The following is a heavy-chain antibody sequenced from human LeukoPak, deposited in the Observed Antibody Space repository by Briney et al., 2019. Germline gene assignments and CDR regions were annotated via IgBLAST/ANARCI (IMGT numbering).Heavy chain of an antibody. D-gene: IGHD1-7*01. CDR3: AREDNWNYDY. Sequence: ASVKVSRKASGYTFNRYYMHWVRQAPGHGLEWMGWLNPNSGVTKYAQKFQGRVTMTRDTSISTAYMELSSLRSDDTAVYYCAREDNWNYDYWGQGTLVTVSS. CDR2: LNPNSGVT. V-gene: IGHV1-2*02. CDR1: GYTFNRYY. J-gene: IGHJ4*02.